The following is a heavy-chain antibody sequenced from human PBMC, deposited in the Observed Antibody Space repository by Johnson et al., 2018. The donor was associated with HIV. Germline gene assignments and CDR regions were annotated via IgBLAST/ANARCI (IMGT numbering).Heavy chain of an antibody. Sequence: VQLVESGGGLVQPGGSLRLSCAASGFTFSSYWMSWVRQAPGKGLEWVANIKQDGSEKYYVDSVKGRFTISRDNAKNSLYLQMNSLRAEDTAVYYCARVPEGDDDAFDIWGQGTMGTVSS. V-gene: IGHV3-7*01. J-gene: IGHJ3*02. D-gene: IGHD2-21*01. CDR2: IKQDGSEK. CDR3: ARVPEGDDDAFDI. CDR1: GFTFSSYW.